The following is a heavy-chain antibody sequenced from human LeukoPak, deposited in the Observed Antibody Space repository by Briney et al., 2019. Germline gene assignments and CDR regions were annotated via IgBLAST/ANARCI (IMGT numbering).Heavy chain of an antibody. Sequence: GGSLRLSCAASGFTSSSFGMSWVRQAPGKGLQWVSTISGSGSSTYYADSVKGRFTISRDNSKNTLYLQMNSLRAEDTAIYYCAKRDSSNMAYFDPWGQGTLVTVSS. J-gene: IGHJ5*02. D-gene: IGHD6-13*01. CDR2: ISGSGSST. CDR3: AKRDSSNMAYFDP. CDR1: GFTSSSFG. V-gene: IGHV3-23*01.